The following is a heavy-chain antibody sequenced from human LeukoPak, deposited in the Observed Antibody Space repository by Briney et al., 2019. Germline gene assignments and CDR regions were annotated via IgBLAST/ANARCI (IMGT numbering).Heavy chain of an antibody. CDR3: ARDNDVVVVAATLTARFDY. CDR2: INPNSGGT. V-gene: IGHV1-2*02. Sequence: ASVKVSCKASGYTFTGYYMHWVRQAPGQGLEWMGWINPNSGGTNYAQKFQGRVTMTRDTSISTAYMKLSRLRSDDTAVYYCARDNDVVVVAATLTARFDYWGQGTLVTVSS. J-gene: IGHJ4*02. CDR1: GYTFTGYY. D-gene: IGHD2-15*01.